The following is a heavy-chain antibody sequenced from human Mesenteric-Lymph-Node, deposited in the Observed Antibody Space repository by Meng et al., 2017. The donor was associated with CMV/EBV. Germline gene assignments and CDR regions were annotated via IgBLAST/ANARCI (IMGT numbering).Heavy chain of an antibody. D-gene: IGHD3-3*01. Sequence: SETLSLTCTVSGGSISSSSYYWGWIRQPPGKGLEWIGSIYYSGSTYYNPSLKSRVTISVDTSKNQFSLKLSSVTAADTAVYYCARGDFGLHWGQGTLVTVSS. CDR3: ARGDFGLH. J-gene: IGHJ4*02. V-gene: IGHV4-39*07. CDR1: GGSISSSSYY. CDR2: IYYSGST.